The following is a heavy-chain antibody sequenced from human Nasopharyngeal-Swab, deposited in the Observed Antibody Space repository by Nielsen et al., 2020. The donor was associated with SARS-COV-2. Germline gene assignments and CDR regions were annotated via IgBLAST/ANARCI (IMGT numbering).Heavy chain of an antibody. CDR1: GFTFSSYE. Sequence: GESLKISCAASGFTFSSYEMNWVRQAPGKGLEWVSYISSSGSTIYYADSVKGRFTISRDNAKNSLYLQMNSLRAEDTAVYYCARNNKAAAGTKFFDYWGQGTLVTVSS. J-gene: IGHJ4*02. V-gene: IGHV3-48*03. CDR2: ISSSGSTI. D-gene: IGHD6-13*01. CDR3: ARNNKAAAGTKFFDY.